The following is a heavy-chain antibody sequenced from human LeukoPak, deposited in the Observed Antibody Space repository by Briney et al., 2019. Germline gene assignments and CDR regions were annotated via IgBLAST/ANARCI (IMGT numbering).Heavy chain of an antibody. J-gene: IGHJ4*02. V-gene: IGHV3-23*01. CDR2: ISRSGGST. D-gene: IGHD2-15*01. CDR1: GFTFNSYA. Sequence: PGGSLRLSCADSGFTFNSYAMNWVRQAPGKGLEWVSGISRSGGSTYYADSVKGRFTISRDNSKNTLYLQMNSLRAEDTAVYYCAKGDGGTLYFDYWGQGTLVTVSS. CDR3: AKGDGGTLYFDY.